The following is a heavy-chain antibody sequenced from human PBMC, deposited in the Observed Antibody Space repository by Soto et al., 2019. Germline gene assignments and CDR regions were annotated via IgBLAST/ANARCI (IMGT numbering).Heavy chain of an antibody. V-gene: IGHV3-21*01. CDR3: ARAHEVAWFDS. CDR1: RFSFSSYT. Sequence: PGGSLRLSCAASRFSFSSYTMNWVRQAPGKGLQWVSSITNRGTHTYSADSVKGRFTISRDNDKNSLYLQMNNLRAEDTAIYFCARAHEVAWFDSWGLGTLVTVS. J-gene: IGHJ5*01. D-gene: IGHD2-15*01. CDR2: ITNRGTHT.